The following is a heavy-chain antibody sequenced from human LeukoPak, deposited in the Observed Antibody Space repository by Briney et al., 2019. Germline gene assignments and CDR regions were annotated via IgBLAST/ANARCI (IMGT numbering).Heavy chain of an antibody. D-gene: IGHD1-26*01. CDR3: AKWELYSGFYYIDY. CDR1: GFTFNNYA. V-gene: IGHV3-23*01. J-gene: IGHJ4*02. CDR2: ISSAHNT. Sequence: GGSLRLSCAVSGFTFNNYAMSWVRQAPGKGLEWVSTISSAHNTYYADSVKGRFTISRDNSKNMLFLQMNSLRAEDTAVYYCAKWELYSGFYYIDYWGQGTLATVSS.